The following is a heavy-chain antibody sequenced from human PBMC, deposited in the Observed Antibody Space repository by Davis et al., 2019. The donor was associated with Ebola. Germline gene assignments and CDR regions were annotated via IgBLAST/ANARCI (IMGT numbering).Heavy chain of an antibody. CDR3: ARDRDYYDTSGYHPRGWFDT. V-gene: IGHV3-21*01. Sequence: GGSLRLSCAASGLPFSTYIMNWVRQAPGKGLECVSSISSSSSYIYYADSVKGRFTISRDNAKNSLYLQMTSLRAEDTAVYYCARDRDYYDTSGYHPRGWFDTWGQGTLVTVSS. D-gene: IGHD3-22*01. CDR2: ISSSSSYI. J-gene: IGHJ5*02. CDR1: GLPFSTYI.